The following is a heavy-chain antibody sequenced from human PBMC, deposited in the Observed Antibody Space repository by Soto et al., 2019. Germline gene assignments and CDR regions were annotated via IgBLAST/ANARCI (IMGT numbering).Heavy chain of an antibody. J-gene: IGHJ5*02. V-gene: IGHV4-59*08. CDR2: LAYSGSP. D-gene: IGHD2-15*01. Sequence: SETLSLTCTVSGGTISNYYWSWIRQPPGKGLEWIGYLAYSGSPNYSPSLKSRVTISLDRSKNQFSLKLSSVTAADTAVYYCARFQGYCSGGSCPSNWFDPWGQGTLVTVSS. CDR3: ARFQGYCSGGSCPSNWFDP. CDR1: GGTISNYY.